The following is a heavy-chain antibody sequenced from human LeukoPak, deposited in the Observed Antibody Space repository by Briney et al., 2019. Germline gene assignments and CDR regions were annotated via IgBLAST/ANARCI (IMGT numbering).Heavy chain of an antibody. D-gene: IGHD1-26*01. V-gene: IGHV4-38-2*01. Sequence: PGGSLRLSCAASGFTFSSYAMSWIRQPPGKGLEWIGSIYYSESTYYNPSLKSRVTISVDTSKNQFSLKLSSVTAADTAVYYCATGRDYFDYWGQGTLVTVSS. CDR2: IYYSEST. J-gene: IGHJ4*02. CDR1: GFTFSSYA. CDR3: ATGRDYFDY.